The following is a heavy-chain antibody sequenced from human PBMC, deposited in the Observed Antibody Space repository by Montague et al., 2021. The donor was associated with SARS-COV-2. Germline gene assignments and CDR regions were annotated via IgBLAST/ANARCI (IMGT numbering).Heavy chain of an antibody. J-gene: IGHJ4*02. D-gene: IGHD5-12*01. Sequence: SETLSLTCTVSGSISGYYWTWIRQSAVKGLEWIGRISSSWGIDYXASLKSRFTMSLDTSKIQLSLKLSSVTAADPAVYYCARQYTGYNRRFDYWGQGALVTVSP. CDR1: GSISGYY. V-gene: IGHV4-4*07. CDR2: ISSSWGI. CDR3: ARQYTGYNRRFDY.